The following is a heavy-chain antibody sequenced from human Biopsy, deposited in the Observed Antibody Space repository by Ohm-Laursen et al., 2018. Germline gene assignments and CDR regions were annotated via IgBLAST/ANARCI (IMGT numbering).Heavy chain of an antibody. V-gene: IGHV3-72*01. D-gene: IGHD3-16*01. CDR1: GFTFSDYY. Sequence: SLRLSCTASGFTFSDYYMSWIRQAPGKGLEWVGRTRNKVNSYTTEYAASVKGRFTISRDDSKNSLYPQMNSLKTEDTAVYYCLRGCMDVWGQGTTVTVSS. J-gene: IGHJ6*02. CDR2: TRNKVNSYTT. CDR3: LRGCMDV.